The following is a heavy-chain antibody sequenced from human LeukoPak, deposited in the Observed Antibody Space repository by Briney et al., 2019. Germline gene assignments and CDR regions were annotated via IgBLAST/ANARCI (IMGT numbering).Heavy chain of an antibody. Sequence: GGSLRLSCAASGFTFISYEMIWVRQAPGKGLEWVSYISSSGTIIHYADSVKGRFTISRDNAKNSLYLQMNSLRAEDTAVYYCASSIAHYGMDVWGQGTTVTVSS. V-gene: IGHV3-48*03. CDR3: ASSIAHYGMDV. CDR2: ISSSGTII. D-gene: IGHD6-13*01. J-gene: IGHJ6*02. CDR1: GFTFISYE.